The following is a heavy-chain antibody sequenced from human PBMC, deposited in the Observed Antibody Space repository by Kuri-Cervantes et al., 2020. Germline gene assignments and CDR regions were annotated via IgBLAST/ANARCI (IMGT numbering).Heavy chain of an antibody. CDR3: ARESSYYYGLGNYKYYYGMDV. CDR1: GGSISSGDYY. D-gene: IGHD3-10*01. J-gene: IGHJ6*02. V-gene: IGHV4-30-4*01. Sequence: LRLSCTVSGGSISSGDYYWSWIRQPPGKGLEWIGYIYYSGSTYYNPSLKSRVTISVDTSKNQFSLKLSSVTAADTAVYYCARESSYYYGLGNYKYYYGMDVWGQGTTVTVSS. CDR2: IYYSGST.